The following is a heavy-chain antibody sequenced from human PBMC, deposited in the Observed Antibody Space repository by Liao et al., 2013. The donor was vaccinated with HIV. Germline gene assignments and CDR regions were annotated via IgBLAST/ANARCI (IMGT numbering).Heavy chain of an antibody. CDR2: IHHSGST. Sequence: QVHLQQWGAGLLKPSETLSLTCAVYGGSFSGYYWTWIRQPPGKGLEWIGEIHHSGSTNYNPSLKSRVTISVDTSKNQFSLKLSSVTATDTAVYYCARAVQLQLLSGDLNWFDPWGQGTLVTVST. D-gene: IGHD4-11*01. J-gene: IGHJ5*02. V-gene: IGHV4-34*01. CDR3: ARAVQLQLLSGDLNWFDP. CDR1: GGSFSGYY.